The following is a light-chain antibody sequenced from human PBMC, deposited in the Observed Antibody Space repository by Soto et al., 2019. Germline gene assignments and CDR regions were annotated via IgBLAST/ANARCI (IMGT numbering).Light chain of an antibody. Sequence: DIQMTQSPSSLSASVGDRVTITFRASQSIAAYLTWYQQRPGKAPQLLIYAASSLQSGAPSTFSGSRSLTGFTLTISSLHPEAVATSDCQQNYTTPPLTFGKGTRLYIK. CDR1: QSIAAY. CDR3: QQNYTTPPLT. J-gene: IGKJ5*01. CDR2: AAS. V-gene: IGKV1-39*01.